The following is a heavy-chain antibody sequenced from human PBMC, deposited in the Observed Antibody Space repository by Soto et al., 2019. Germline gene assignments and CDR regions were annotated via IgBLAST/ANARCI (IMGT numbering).Heavy chain of an antibody. CDR1: GFTFSSYA. D-gene: IGHD3-22*01. CDR3: AKGITMIVVVINY. V-gene: IGHV3-23*01. CDR2: IGGSGGST. J-gene: IGHJ4*02. Sequence: GGSLRLSCAASGFTFSSYAMSWVRQAPGKGLEWVSAIGGSGGSTYYADSVKGRFTISRDNSKNTLYLQMNSLRAEDTAVYYCAKGITMIVVVINYWGQGTLVTVSS.